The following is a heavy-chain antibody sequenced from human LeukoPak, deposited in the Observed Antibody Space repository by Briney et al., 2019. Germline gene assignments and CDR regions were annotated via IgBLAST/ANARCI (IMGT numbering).Heavy chain of an antibody. V-gene: IGHV6-1*01. CDR1: GDSVSSNSAG. Sequence: SQTLALTCVISGDSVSSNSAGWSWIRQSPSRGLEWMGRTYYRSKWYNDYAVSVKGRITINPDTSKNHFSPQLKSVAPEVTAVYYCSRGGGSVDYWGQGTLVTVSS. CDR2: TYYRSKWYN. CDR3: SRGGGSVDY. D-gene: IGHD3-16*01. J-gene: IGHJ4*02.